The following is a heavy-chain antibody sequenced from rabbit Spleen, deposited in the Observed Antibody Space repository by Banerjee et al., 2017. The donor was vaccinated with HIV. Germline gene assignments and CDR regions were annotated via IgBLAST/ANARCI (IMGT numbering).Heavy chain of an antibody. CDR1: GFSFSTSYY. Sequence: QEQLVESGGDLVKPEGSLTLTCTASGFSFSTSYYICWVRQAPGKGLEWIGCIYTDGSGSTAYASWAKGRFTISKTSATTVTLQMTSLTAADTATYFCARGSAAMTMVITGYYLGLWGQGTLVTVS. CDR3: ARGSAAMTMVITGYYLGL. D-gene: IGHD2-1*01. CDR2: IYTDGSGST. J-gene: IGHJ6*01. V-gene: IGHV1S45*01.